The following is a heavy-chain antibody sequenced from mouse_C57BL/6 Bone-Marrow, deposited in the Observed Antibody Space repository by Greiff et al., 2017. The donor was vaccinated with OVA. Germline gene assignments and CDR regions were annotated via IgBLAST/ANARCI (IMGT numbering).Heavy chain of an antibody. V-gene: IGHV1-69*01. J-gene: IGHJ3*01. Sequence: QVQLQQPGAELVMPGASVKLSCKASGYTFTSYWMHWVKQRPGQGLEWIGEIDPSDSYTTYNQKFKGKSTLTVDKSSSTAYMQLSSLTSEDSAVYYCARSSIYYDYDGAWFAYWGQGTLVTVSA. CDR3: ARSSIYYDYDGAWFAY. D-gene: IGHD2-4*01. CDR1: GYTFTSYW. CDR2: IDPSDSYT.